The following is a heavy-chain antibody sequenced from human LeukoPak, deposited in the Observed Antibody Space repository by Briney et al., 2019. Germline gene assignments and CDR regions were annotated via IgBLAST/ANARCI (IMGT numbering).Heavy chain of an antibody. CDR3: ARDNTISGHYEVGY. D-gene: IGHD3-3*01. CDR2: ISNDGTT. V-gene: IGHV3-53*01. Sequence: PGGALRLSCAASGFSVSTNYMIWVRQAPGMGLECVSVISNDGTTYYADSVKGRFSISRDNSKNTVFLPMNSLRAEDTAVYYCARDNTISGHYEVGYWGQGTLVTVSS. CDR1: GFSVSTNY. J-gene: IGHJ4*02.